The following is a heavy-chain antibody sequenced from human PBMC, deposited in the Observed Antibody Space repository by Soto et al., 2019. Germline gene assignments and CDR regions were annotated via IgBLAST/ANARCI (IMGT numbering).Heavy chain of an antibody. D-gene: IGHD6-13*01. CDR2: VSRNSRTI. V-gene: IGHV3-9*01. Sequence: EVQLVESGGGLVQPGRSLSLSCAAYGFTFDDYAMHWVRQAPGKGLEWASAVSRNSRTIVYADSVEGRFTISRDNAKNSLYLQMKSLRGEDTTLYYCAKDMRGGSSSCGSYDGLDVCGHGTTLIVSS. CDR3: AKDMRGGSSSCGSYDGLDV. CDR1: GFTFDDYA. J-gene: IGHJ6*02.